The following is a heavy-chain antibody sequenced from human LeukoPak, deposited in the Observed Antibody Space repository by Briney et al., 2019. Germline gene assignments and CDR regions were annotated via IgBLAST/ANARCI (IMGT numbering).Heavy chain of an antibody. CDR2: VYYDGST. J-gene: IGHJ4*02. V-gene: IGHV4-39*01. CDR3: ARQRAGGTWAFEH. CDR1: GGSISSSSYY. Sequence: SETLSLTCTVSGGSISSSSYYWGGIRQPPGKGLEWIGGVYYDGSTYYKPSLKSRLTISVDTSKDQCSLNLTSVTAAETAVYYCARQRAGGTWAFEHWGQGTLLTVSS. D-gene: IGHD1-26*01.